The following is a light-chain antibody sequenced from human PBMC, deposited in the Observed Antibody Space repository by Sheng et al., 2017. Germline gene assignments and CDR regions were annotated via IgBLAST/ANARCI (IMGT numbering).Light chain of an antibody. Sequence: SYALTQPPSVSVSPGQTASITSSGGKLGNKYVSWYQQKPGQSPVLVVYLDNKRPSGIPGRFSGSNSGNAATLTISETQPLDEADYYCQAWDRRTVLFGGGAKLTVL. CDR2: LDN. V-gene: IGLV3-1*01. CDR3: QAWDRRTVL. CDR1: KLGNKY. J-gene: IGLJ2*01.